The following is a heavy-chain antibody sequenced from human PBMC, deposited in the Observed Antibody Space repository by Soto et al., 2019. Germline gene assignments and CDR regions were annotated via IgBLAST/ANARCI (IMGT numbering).Heavy chain of an antibody. CDR3: ARAAVASIAAAGVC. D-gene: IGHD6-13*01. CDR1: GYTFTSYG. CDR2: ISAYNGNT. J-gene: IGHJ1*01. Sequence: ASVKVSCKASGYTFTSYGISWVRQAPGQGLEWMGWISAYNGNTNYAQKLQGRVTMTTDTSTSTAYMELRSLRSDDTAVYYWARAAVASIAAAGVCWGQGTLVTVSS. V-gene: IGHV1-18*04.